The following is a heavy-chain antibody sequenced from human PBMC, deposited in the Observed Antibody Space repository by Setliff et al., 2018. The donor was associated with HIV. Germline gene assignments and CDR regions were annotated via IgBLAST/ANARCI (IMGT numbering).Heavy chain of an antibody. Sequence: GASVKVSCKASGYTFTDYYIHWVRQAPGQGLEWMGWINPNSSDTNYAQKFQGRVTMTRDTSISTAYMDLSRLRSDDTAVYYCARRVPPIPSGDLDYWGQGTLVTAPQ. J-gene: IGHJ4*02. D-gene: IGHD4-17*01. V-gene: IGHV1-2*02. CDR2: INPNSSDT. CDR3: ARRVPPIPSGDLDY. CDR1: GYTFTDYY.